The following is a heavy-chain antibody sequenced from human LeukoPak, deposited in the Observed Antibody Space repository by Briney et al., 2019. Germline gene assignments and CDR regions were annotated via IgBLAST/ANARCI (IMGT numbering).Heavy chain of an antibody. D-gene: IGHD5-12*01. J-gene: IGHJ4*02. CDR2: IRSKTYGGTT. V-gene: IGHV3-49*04. CDR1: GFTSGDYA. CDR3: SGWLRFDY. Sequence: GGSLRLSCTASGFTSGDYAMSWVRQAPGGGLEWVGFIRSKTYGGTTEYAASVKGRFTISTDDSKSIAYLQMNSLKTEDTAVYYCSGWLRFDYWGQGTLVTVSA.